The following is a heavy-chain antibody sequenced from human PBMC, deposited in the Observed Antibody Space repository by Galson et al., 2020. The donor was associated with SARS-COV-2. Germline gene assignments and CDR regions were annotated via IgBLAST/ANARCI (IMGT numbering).Heavy chain of an antibody. CDR1: GYRFTDFH. Sequence: ASVKISCKASGYRFTDFHIHWVRQAPGQGLEWMGWVNPNSGGTNYAQKFKGRVTMTRDTSINTAYLDLSRLTSDDTAVYYCGRVPLVYYGSGSYSDYWGQGTLVTVSS. V-gene: IGHV1-2*02. D-gene: IGHD3-10*01. CDR2: VNPNSGGT. CDR3: GRVPLVYYGSGSYSDY. J-gene: IGHJ4*02.